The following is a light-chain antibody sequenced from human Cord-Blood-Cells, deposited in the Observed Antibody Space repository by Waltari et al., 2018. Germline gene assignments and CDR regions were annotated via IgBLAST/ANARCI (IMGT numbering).Light chain of an antibody. J-gene: IGLJ1*01. CDR3: SSYTSSSTYV. CDR2: DVS. CDR1: SSDVGGYNY. V-gene: IGLV2-14*01. Sequence: QSALTQPASVSGSPGQSITISCTGTSSDVGGYNYVPWYQQHPGKAPKLMSYDVSNRPSGVSNRFSGSKSGNTASLTISGLQAEDEADYYCSSYTSSSTYVFGTGTKVTVL.